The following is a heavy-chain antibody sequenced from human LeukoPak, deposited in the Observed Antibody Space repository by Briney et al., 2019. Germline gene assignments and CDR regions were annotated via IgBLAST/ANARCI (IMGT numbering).Heavy chain of an antibody. V-gene: IGHV3-7*01. CDR3: ARFDGYSSSWSFDC. CDR1: GFTVSSNY. CDR2: IKQDGSEK. D-gene: IGHD6-13*01. Sequence: GGSLRLSCAASGFTVSSNYMSWVRQAPGKGLEWVANIKQDGSEKYYVDSVKGRFTISRDNAKNSLYLQMNSLRAEDTAVYYCARFDGYSSSWSFDCWGQGTLVTVSS. J-gene: IGHJ4*02.